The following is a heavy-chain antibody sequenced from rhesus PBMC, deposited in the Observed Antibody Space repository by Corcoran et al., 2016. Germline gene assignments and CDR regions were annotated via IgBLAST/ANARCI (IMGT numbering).Heavy chain of an antibody. CDR1: GGSISSSY. J-gene: IGHJ4*01. Sequence: QLQLQESGPGLVKPSETLSLTCAVSGGSISSSYWSWIRQAPGKGLEWSGYIGGSSGSTNYNPSLKSRVTLSVDTSKNQLSLKLSSVTAADTAVYFCARRRSGYSYGDYYFDYWGQGVLVTVSS. D-gene: IGHD5-24*01. CDR3: ARRRSGYSYGDYYFDY. V-gene: IGHV4-169*01. CDR2: IGGSSGST.